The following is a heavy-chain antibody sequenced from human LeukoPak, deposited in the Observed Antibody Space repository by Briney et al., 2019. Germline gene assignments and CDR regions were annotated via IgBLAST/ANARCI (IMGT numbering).Heavy chain of an antibody. V-gene: IGHV4-34*01. J-gene: IGHJ4*02. CDR1: GESFSGYY. CDR3: ARGRIVGATTFAY. Sequence: SETLSLTCAVYGESFSGYYWSWIRQPPGKGLEWIGEINHSGSTNYNPSLKSRVTISVDTSKNQFSLKLSSVTAADTAVYYCARGRIVGATTFAYWGQGTLVTVSS. D-gene: IGHD1-26*01. CDR2: INHSGST.